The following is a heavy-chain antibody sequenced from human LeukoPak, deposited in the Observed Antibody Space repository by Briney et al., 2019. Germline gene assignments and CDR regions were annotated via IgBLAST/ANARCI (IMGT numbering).Heavy chain of an antibody. J-gene: IGHJ4*02. CDR1: GYTFTSYY. CDR2: INPSGGSA. CDR3: ARGLGSSGYYEY. D-gene: IGHD3-22*01. Sequence: ASVKVSCKASGYTFTSYYIHWVRQAPGQGPEWMGIINPSGGSASYAQKFQGRVTMTRDTSTSTVYMELSSLRSEDTAVYYCARGLGSSGYYEYWGQGTLVTVSS. V-gene: IGHV1-46*01.